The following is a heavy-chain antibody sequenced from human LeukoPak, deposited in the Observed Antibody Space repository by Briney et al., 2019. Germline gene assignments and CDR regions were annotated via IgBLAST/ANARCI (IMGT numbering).Heavy chain of an antibody. Sequence: GGSLRLSCEASGFTFTTYAMSWVRQAPGKGLEWVSGISGSGSITYYADSVKGRFTISRDNSKSTLFLEMSSPRAEDTAVYYCAKQTRYDSPAGGRGFDYWGQGTLVTVSS. CDR3: AKQTRYDSPAGGRGFDY. CDR1: GFTFTTYA. V-gene: IGHV3-23*01. CDR2: ISGSGSIT. D-gene: IGHD3-22*01. J-gene: IGHJ4*02.